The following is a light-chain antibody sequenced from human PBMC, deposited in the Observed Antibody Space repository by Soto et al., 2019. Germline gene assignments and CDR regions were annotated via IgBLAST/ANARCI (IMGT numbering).Light chain of an antibody. CDR1: SSDVGGYNY. J-gene: IGLJ1*01. CDR2: EGS. Sequence: QSVLTQPAPVSGSPGQSITISCTGTSSDVGGYNYLSWYQQPPGKASKLMIYEGSNRLTGVSNRFSGSKSVNTASLAISGLQTEAEADYFCRSYTSSSDVFRTGTKLTVL. CDR3: RSYTSSSDV. V-gene: IGLV2-14*01.